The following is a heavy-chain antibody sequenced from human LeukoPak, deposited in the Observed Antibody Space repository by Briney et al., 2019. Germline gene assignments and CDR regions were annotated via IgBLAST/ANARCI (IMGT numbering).Heavy chain of an antibody. CDR2: INTNTGNP. CDR3: ARDTYSSSWYWYGLDV. V-gene: IGHV7-4-1*02. CDR1: GYTFTSYA. Sequence: ASVKVSFKASGYTFTSYAMNWVRQAPRHGLEWMGWINTNTGNPTYAQGFTGRFVFSLDTSVSTAYLQISSLKAEDTAVYYCARDTYSSSWYWYGLDVWGQGTTVTVSS. J-gene: IGHJ6*02. D-gene: IGHD6-13*01.